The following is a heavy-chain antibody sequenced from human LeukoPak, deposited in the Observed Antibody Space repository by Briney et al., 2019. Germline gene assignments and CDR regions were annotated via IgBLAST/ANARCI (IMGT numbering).Heavy chain of an antibody. J-gene: IGHJ4*02. CDR2: IYYSGST. CDR3: VRPYYDTVTRYYRFDQ. Sequence: SETLSLTCTVSGGSISSSSYYWGWIRQPPGKGLEWIGSIYYSGSTYYNPSLKSRVTVSVDTSKNQFSLTVKSVTAADTGIYFCVRPYYDTVTRYYRFDQWGQGTPVTVSS. D-gene: IGHD3-9*01. CDR1: GGSISSSSYY. V-gene: IGHV4-39*01.